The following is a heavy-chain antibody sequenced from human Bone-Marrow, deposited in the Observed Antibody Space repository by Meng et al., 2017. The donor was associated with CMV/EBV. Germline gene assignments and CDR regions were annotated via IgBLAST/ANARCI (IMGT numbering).Heavy chain of an antibody. CDR1: GGTFSSYA. CDR2: IIPILGIA. CDR3: ASSYGGNSVSDY. V-gene: IGHV1-69*10. Sequence: SVKVSCKASGGTFSSYAISWVRQAPGQGLEWMGGIIPILGIANYAQKFQGRVTITADKSTSTAYMGLSSLRSEDTAVYYCASSYGGNSVSDYWGQGTLVTVSS. J-gene: IGHJ4*02. D-gene: IGHD4-23*01.